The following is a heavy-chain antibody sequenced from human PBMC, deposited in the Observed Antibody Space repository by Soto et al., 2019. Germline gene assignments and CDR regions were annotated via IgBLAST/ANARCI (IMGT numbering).Heavy chain of an antibody. Sequence: ASVKVSCKSSGYTFTDFYIHWVRQVPGQGLEWVGWINPKNGGINYAQKFQGRVTMTRDTSVSTSYMDLNRLNFDDSAIYYCVRGRSALYLDLWGRGTQVTVSS. D-gene: IGHD1-20*01. CDR1: GYTFTDFY. CDR2: INPKNGGI. J-gene: IGHJ1*01. V-gene: IGHV1-2*02. CDR3: VRGRSALYLDL.